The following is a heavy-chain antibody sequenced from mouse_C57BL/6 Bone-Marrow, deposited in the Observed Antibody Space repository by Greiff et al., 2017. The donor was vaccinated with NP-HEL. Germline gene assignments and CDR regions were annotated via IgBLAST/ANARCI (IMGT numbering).Heavy chain of an antibody. CDR3: ARRDGNYESGFAY. J-gene: IGHJ3*01. D-gene: IGHD2-1*01. Sequence: VQLQQSGAELVKPGASVKMSCKASGYTFTTYPIEWMKQNPGKSLEWIGNFHPYNDDTKYNEKFKGKATLTVEKSSSTVYLELSRLTSDDSAVYYCARRDGNYESGFAYWGQGTLVTVSA. V-gene: IGHV1-47*01. CDR2: FHPYNDDT. CDR1: GYTFTTYP.